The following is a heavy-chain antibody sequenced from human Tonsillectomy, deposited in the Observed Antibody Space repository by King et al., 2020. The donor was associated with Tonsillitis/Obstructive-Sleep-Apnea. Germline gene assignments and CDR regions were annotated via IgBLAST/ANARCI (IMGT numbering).Heavy chain of an antibody. Sequence: VQLQESGPGLVKPSDTLSLTCAVSGYSISSSNWWGWIRQPPGKGLEWIGYIYYSGSIYYNPSLKCRVTMSVDMSKNEFSLKLSSVTAVDTAVYYCARGSGSYYGGDAFDIWGQGTMVTVSS. CDR3: ARGSGSYYGGDAFDI. V-gene: IGHV4-28*05. CDR1: GYSISSSNW. D-gene: IGHD1-26*01. J-gene: IGHJ3*02. CDR2: IYYSGSI.